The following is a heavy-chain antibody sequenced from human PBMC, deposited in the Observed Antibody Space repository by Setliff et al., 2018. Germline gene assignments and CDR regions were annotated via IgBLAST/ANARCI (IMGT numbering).Heavy chain of an antibody. D-gene: IGHD2-2*01. CDR1: GFTFSNAW. V-gene: IGHV3-15*01. CDR2: IKSRTDGGTA. J-gene: IGHJ3*02. CDR3: TTDRAGCYGTTCFNAFEI. Sequence: PGGSLRLSCAASGFTFSNAWMSWVRQAPGKGLEWVGRIKSRTDGGTADYVVPVKGRFTISRDDSKNTLYLQMNSLKTEDTAVYYCTTDRAGCYGTTCFNAFEIWGHGTMVTVSS.